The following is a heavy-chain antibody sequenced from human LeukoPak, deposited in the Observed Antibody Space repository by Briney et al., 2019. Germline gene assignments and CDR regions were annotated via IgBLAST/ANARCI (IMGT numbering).Heavy chain of an antibody. D-gene: IGHD3-22*01. CDR1: RFTVSSNY. V-gene: IGHV3-53*01. CDR2: IYSGGST. CDR3: ARDYYDSSGYFNWFDP. J-gene: IGHJ5*02. Sequence: GGSLRLSCAASRFTVSSNYMSWVRQAPGKGLGWVSVIYSGGSTYYADSVKGRFTISRDNSKNTLYLQMNSLRAEDTAVYYCARDYYDSSGYFNWFDPWGQGTLVTVSS.